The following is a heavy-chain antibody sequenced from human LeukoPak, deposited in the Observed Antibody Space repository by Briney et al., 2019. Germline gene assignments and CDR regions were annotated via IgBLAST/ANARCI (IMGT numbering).Heavy chain of an antibody. V-gene: IGHV3-21*01. CDR3: ARDRSGGGDY. CDR2: ISSSSSYI. D-gene: IGHD3-16*01. CDR1: GFTFSSYS. J-gene: IGHJ4*02. Sequence: AGGSLRLSCAGSGFTFSSYSMNWVRQAPGKGLEWVSSISSSSSYIYYADSVKGRFTISRDNAKNSLYLQMNSLRAEDTAVYYCARDRSGGGDYWGQGTLVTVSS.